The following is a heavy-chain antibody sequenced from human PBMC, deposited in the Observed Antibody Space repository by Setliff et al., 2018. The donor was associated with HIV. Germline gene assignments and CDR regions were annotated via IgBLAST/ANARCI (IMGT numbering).Heavy chain of an antibody. D-gene: IGHD3-10*01. Sequence: GGSLRLSCAASGFTFSTYAMGWVRQAPGKGLEWVSTVGAVGAPTHYAESVKGRFTISRDNSKNTLYLQMNSLRAEDTAVYYCARKLRPGHGVDVWGQGTTVTVSS. CDR1: GFTFSTYA. CDR2: VGAVGAPT. J-gene: IGHJ6*02. CDR3: ARKLRPGHGVDV. V-gene: IGHV3-23*01.